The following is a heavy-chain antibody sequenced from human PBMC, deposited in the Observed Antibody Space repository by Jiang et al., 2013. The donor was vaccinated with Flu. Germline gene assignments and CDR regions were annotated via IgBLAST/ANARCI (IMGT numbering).Heavy chain of an antibody. Sequence: GAEVKKPGSSVKVSCKASGYTFSNYIISWVRQAPGQGLEWMGGFIPIFGTPNYAQKFQGRLTITADASTGTAYMDLTSLTSEDTAVYYCARDRPIETSGYSYYFDFWGQGTLVTVSS. CDR3: ARDRPIETSGYSYYFDF. CDR1: GYTFSNYI. D-gene: IGHD3-22*01. J-gene: IGHJ4*02. V-gene: IGHV1-69*01. CDR2: FIPIFGTP.